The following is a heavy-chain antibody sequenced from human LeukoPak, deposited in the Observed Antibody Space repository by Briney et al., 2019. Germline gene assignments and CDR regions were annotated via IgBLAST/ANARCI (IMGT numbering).Heavy chain of an antibody. CDR3: ARVGRQLVRGDFDY. V-gene: IGHV4-30-2*01. J-gene: IGHJ4*02. D-gene: IGHD6-13*01. CDR2: IYYSGST. Sequence: PSETLSLTCTVSGGSISSGGYYWSWIRQPPGKGLEWIGYIYYSGSTYYNPSLKSRVTISVDTSKNQFSLKLSSVTAADTAVYYCARVGRQLVRGDFDYWGQGTLVTVSS. CDR1: GGSISSGGYY.